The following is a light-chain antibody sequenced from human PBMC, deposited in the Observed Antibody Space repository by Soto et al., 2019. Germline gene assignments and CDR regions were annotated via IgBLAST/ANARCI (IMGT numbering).Light chain of an antibody. J-gene: IGLJ2*01. CDR3: TSFSTGSSYVI. CDR2: QVT. V-gene: IGLV2-14*01. CDR1: SSDVGNYNY. Sequence: QSALTQPASVSGSPGQSITISCTGTSSDVGNYNYVSWYQETPGKAPRLIIYQVTNRPSGVSNRFSGSKSGHTASLTISGLQAEDEADDYCTSFSTGSSYVIFGGGTKLTVL.